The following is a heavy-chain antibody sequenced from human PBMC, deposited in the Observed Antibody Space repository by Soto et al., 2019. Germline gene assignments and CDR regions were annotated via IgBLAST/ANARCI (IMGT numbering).Heavy chain of an antibody. J-gene: IGHJ4*02. CDR1: GYTFTSND. D-gene: IGHD5-18*01. V-gene: IGHV1-18*01. Sequence: QVQLVQSGAEVKEPGASVKVSCKASGYTFTSNDISWVRQAPGQGLEWVGWISVNKGNTNYARKLQGRVTMTRDTSTTTAYMELRSLTSDDTAIYYCARGTYLHGYDYGGQGTLVTVSS. CDR3: ARGTYLHGYDY. CDR2: ISVNKGNT.